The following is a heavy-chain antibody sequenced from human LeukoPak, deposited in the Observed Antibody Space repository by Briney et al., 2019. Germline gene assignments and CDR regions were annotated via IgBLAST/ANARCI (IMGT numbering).Heavy chain of an antibody. J-gene: IGHJ4*02. CDR2: ISSSSSYI. V-gene: IGHV3-21*01. Sequence: GGSLRLSCAASGFTFSSYSMNWVRQAPGKGLEWVSSISSSSSYIYYADSVKGRFTISRDNAKHSLYLQMNSLRAEDTAVYYCARDRNLYYYDSSGYEGYWGQGTLVTVSS. D-gene: IGHD3-22*01. CDR1: GFTFSSYS. CDR3: ARDRNLYYYDSSGYEGY.